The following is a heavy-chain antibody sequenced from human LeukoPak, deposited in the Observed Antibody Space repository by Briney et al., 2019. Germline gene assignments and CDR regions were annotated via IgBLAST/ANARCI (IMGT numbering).Heavy chain of an antibody. CDR2: INPNSGGT. CDR1: GYTFTSYA. V-gene: IGHV1-2*02. D-gene: IGHD3-3*01. Sequence: ASVKVSCKASGYTFTSYAMNWVRQAPGQGLEWMGWINPNSGGTNYAQKFQGRVTMTRDTSISTAYMELSRLRSDDTAVYYCARAPNYDFWSGPDYWGQGTLVTVSS. CDR3: ARAPNYDFWSGPDY. J-gene: IGHJ4*02.